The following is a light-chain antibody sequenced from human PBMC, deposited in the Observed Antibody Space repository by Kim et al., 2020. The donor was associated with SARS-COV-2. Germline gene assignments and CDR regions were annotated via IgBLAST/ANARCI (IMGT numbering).Light chain of an antibody. Sequence: ASVGDRVTNTCQESHDNNIFLNWFQQKPGEAPKLLISDASSLETGLPSRFSGSGSGTHFTFTISSLQPGDVATYYCQQFDTVPLTFGGGTKVEIK. CDR3: QQFDTVPLT. CDR2: DAS. CDR1: HDNNIF. V-gene: IGKV1-33*01. J-gene: IGKJ4*01.